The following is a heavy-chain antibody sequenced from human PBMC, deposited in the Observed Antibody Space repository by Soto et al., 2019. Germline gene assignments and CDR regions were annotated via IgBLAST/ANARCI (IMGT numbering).Heavy chain of an antibody. Sequence: ASVKVSCKASGYTFTSYGISWVRQAPGQGLEWMGWISAYNGNTNYAQKLQGRVTMTTDTSTSTAYMKLRSLRSEDTAVYYCRRVGYYCSGSYYKSYYYYCMDVWGKGTTVTVSS. D-gene: IGHD3-10*01. V-gene: IGHV1-18*01. CDR1: GYTFTSYG. CDR2: ISAYNGNT. CDR3: RRVGYYCSGSYYKSYYYYCMDV. J-gene: IGHJ6*03.